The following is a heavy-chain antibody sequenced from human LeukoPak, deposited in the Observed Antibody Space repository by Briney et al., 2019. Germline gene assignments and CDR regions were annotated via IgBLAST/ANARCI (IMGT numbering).Heavy chain of an antibody. D-gene: IGHD5-24*01. CDR3: ARDSAEMATSDDALDI. J-gene: IGHJ3*02. CDR2: MYTSGST. Sequence: PSETLSLTCTVSGASISSDYWSWIRQTAGKGLEWIGRMYTSGSTTYNPSLRSRVSMLVDTSKNQLSLRMYSVTAADTAVYYCARDSAEMATSDDALDIWGQGTMVTVSS. CDR1: GASISSDY. V-gene: IGHV4-4*07.